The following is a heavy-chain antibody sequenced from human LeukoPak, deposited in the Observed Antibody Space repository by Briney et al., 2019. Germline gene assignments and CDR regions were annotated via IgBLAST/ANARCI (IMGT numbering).Heavy chain of an antibody. CDR1: GFTFSSYW. Sequence: GGSLRLSCVASGFTFSSYWMHWVRQDPRKGLVWVSRINGDGRNINYADSVRGRFTISRDNAKNTLYLQMNTLRVEDTAVYYCARVPIAVAGTLGWFDPWGQGTLVTVSS. V-gene: IGHV3-74*01. CDR2: INGDGRNI. J-gene: IGHJ5*02. D-gene: IGHD6-19*01. CDR3: ARVPIAVAGTLGWFDP.